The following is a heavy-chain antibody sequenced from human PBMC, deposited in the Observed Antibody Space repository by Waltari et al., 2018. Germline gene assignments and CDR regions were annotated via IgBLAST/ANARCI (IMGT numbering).Heavy chain of an antibody. CDR2: IIPIFGTA. CDR3: ARASYDYGDYAVDY. CDR1: EGTFSSYA. J-gene: IGHJ4*02. V-gene: IGHV1-69*13. Sequence: QVQLVQSGAEVKKPGSSVKVSCTASEGTFSSYAISWVRQAPGQGLEWMGGIIPIFGTANDAQKFQGRVTITADESTSTAYMELSSLRSEDTAVYYCARASYDYGDYAVDYWGQGTLVTVSS. D-gene: IGHD4-17*01.